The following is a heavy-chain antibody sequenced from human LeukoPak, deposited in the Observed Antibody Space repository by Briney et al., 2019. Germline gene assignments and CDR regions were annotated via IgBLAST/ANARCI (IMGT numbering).Heavy chain of an antibody. CDR2: INPIGGTT. J-gene: IGHJ4*02. D-gene: IGHD4-11*01. Sequence: ASVKVSCKASGYTFTTYYIHWVRQAPGQGLEWMGIINPIGGTTDYAQKFQGRVTMTRDTATSTVYMELSSLRSEDTAVYYCARQQGLQNLNFDYWGQGTLVTVSS. CDR3: ARQQGLQNLNFDY. CDR1: GYTFTTYY. V-gene: IGHV1-46*01.